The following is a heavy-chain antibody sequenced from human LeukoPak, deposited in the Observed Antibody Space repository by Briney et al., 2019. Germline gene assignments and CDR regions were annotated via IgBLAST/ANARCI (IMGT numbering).Heavy chain of an antibody. CDR3: ARSKVGEYYFDY. CDR1: GGSFSGYY. D-gene: IGHD3-16*01. Sequence: SETLSLTCAVYGGSFSGYYWSWIRQHPGKGLEWIGYIYYSGSTYYNPSLKSRVTISVDTSKNQFSLKLSSVTGADTAVYYCARSKVGEYYFDYWGQGTLVTVSS. CDR2: IYYSGST. J-gene: IGHJ4*02. V-gene: IGHV4-31*11.